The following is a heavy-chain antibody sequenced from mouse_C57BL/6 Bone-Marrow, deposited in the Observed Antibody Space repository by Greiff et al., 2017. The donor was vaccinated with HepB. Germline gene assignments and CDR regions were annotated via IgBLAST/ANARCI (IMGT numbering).Heavy chain of an antibody. CDR1: GYTFTDYN. V-gene: IGHV1-18*01. CDR2: INPNNGGT. J-gene: IGHJ1*03. Sequence: EVQLQQSGPELVKPGASVKIPCKASGYTFTDYNMDWVKQSHGKSLEWIGDINPNNGGTIYNQKFKGKATLTVDKSSSTAYMELRSLTSEDTAVYYCARFAITTVVAHCWYFDVWGTGTTVTVSS. CDR3: ARFAITTVVAHCWYFDV. D-gene: IGHD1-1*01.